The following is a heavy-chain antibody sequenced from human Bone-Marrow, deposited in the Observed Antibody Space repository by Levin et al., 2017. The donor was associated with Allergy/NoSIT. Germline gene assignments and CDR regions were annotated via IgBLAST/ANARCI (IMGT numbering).Heavy chain of an antibody. CDR1: GGTFSSYA. CDR2: IIPIFGTA. D-gene: IGHD6-13*01. J-gene: IGHJ5*02. CDR3: ARAEYSSSLHWFDP. V-gene: IGHV1-69*01. Sequence: KISCKASGGTFSSYAISWVRQAPGQGLEWMGGIIPIFGTANYAQKFQGRVTITADESTSTAYMELSSLRSEDTAVYYCARAEYSSSLHWFDPWGQGTLVTVSS.